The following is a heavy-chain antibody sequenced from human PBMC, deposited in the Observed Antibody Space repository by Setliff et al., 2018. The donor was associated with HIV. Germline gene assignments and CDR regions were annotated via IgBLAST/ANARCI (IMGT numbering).Heavy chain of an antibody. J-gene: IGHJ4*02. CDR3: ARHSDCYSIDY. CDR1: GFIFSNYW. Sequence: GGSLRLSCAASGFIFSNYWMHWVRQAPGKGLVWVSRINSDGSSISYADSVKGRFTISRDNAKNTLYLQMNSLRGEDTAVYYCARHSDCYSIDYWGQGTLVTVSS. V-gene: IGHV3-74*01. D-gene: IGHD2-21*02. CDR2: INSDGSSI.